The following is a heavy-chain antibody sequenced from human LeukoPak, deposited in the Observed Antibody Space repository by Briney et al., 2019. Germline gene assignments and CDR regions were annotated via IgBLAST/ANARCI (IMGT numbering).Heavy chain of an antibody. J-gene: IGHJ4*02. Sequence: AGGSLRLSCAASGFTVSSNYMSWVRQAPEKGLEWVSVIYSGGSTYYADSVKGRFTISRDNSKNTLYLQMNSLRAEDTAVYYCARDAHHYYDSSGYDYWGQGTLVTVSS. CDR2: IYSGGST. V-gene: IGHV3-66*02. D-gene: IGHD3-22*01. CDR3: ARDAHHYYDSSGYDY. CDR1: GFTVSSNY.